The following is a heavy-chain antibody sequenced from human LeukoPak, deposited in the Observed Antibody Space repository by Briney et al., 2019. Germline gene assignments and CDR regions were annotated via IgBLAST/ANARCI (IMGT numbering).Heavy chain of an antibody. J-gene: IGHJ4*02. D-gene: IGHD6-19*01. CDR3: ARKIAVAADFDY. Sequence: GASVKVSRKASGYTFTSYYMHGVRQAPGQGLEWMGRINPNSGGTNYAQKFQGRVTMTRDTSISTAYMELSRLRSDDTAVYYCARKIAVAADFDYWGQGTLVTVSS. CDR2: INPNSGGT. CDR1: GYTFTSYY. V-gene: IGHV1-2*06.